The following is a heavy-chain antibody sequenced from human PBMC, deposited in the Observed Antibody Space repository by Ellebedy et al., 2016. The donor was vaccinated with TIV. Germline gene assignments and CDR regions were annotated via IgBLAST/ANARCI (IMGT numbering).Heavy chain of an antibody. J-gene: IGHJ4*02. CDR2: ITSSSSYT. V-gene: IGHV3-11*06. CDR1: GFIFSDYY. Sequence: GESLKISCAASGFIFSDYYMSWIRQAPGKGLEWVSYITSSSSYTNYADSVKGRFTISRDNAKNSLYLQMNSLRAEDTAVYYCARERYSSSWSEYYFDYWGQGTLVTVSS. CDR3: ARERYSSSWSEYYFDY. D-gene: IGHD6-13*01.